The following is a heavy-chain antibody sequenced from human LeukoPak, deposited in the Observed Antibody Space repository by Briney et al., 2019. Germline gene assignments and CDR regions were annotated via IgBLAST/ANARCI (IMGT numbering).Heavy chain of an antibody. V-gene: IGHV3-30*02. D-gene: IGHD7-27*01. CDR1: GLTLSNYG. Sequence: GGSLRLSCAASGLTLSNYGFHWVRQAPGKGLEWVGFIRYDGSDKYYGDSVKGRFTISRDNSRNMLWLQMNSLREEDTAVYYCAKVGTSETFDVWGPGTMVTVSS. J-gene: IGHJ3*01. CDR3: AKVGTSETFDV. CDR2: IRYDGSDK.